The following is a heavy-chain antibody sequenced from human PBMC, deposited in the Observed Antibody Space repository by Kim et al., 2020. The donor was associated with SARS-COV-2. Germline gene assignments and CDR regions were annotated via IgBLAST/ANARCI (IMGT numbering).Heavy chain of an antibody. CDR3: ARVPTYYDILTGYYRHDAFDI. J-gene: IGHJ3*02. D-gene: IGHD3-9*01. CDR1: GGSISSGGYY. V-gene: IGHV4-31*03. Sequence: SETLSLTCTVSGGSISSGGYYWSWIRQHPGKGLEWIGYIYYSGSTYYNPSLKSRVTISVDTSKNQFSLKLSSVTAADTAVYYCARVPTYYDILTGYYRHDAFDIWGQGTMVTVSS. CDR2: IYYSGST.